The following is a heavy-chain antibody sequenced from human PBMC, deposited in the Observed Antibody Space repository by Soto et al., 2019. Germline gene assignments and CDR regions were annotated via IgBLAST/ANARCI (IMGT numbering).Heavy chain of an antibody. CDR1: GGTFSTQA. CDR3: ARAGRIVGATTHFDY. D-gene: IGHD1-26*01. CDR2: IIPIFGSR. J-gene: IGHJ4*02. Sequence: QVQLVQSGPEVKKPGTSVKVSCKASGGTFSTQAINWVRQAPGQGLEWMGGIIPIFGSRNYAHKFRGRLTITADESTATACRELGRLSSDGTAVYYCARAGRIVGATTHFDYWGQGTLVPVAS. V-gene: IGHV1-69*01.